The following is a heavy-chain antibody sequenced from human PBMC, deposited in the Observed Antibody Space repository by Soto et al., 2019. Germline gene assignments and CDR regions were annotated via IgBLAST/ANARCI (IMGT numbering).Heavy chain of an antibody. D-gene: IGHD1-7*01. CDR3: AGWNYDY. Sequence: XESLRLSCAASGFTFGSYGMMWVRQAPGKGLEWVSAISQSAGGNTYYADSVKGRFTISRDDSKNTLYLQMDSLRPEDTAQYYCAGWNYDYWGHGTQVTVSS. V-gene: IGHV3-23*01. J-gene: IGHJ4*01. CDR1: GFTFGSYG. CDR2: ISQSAGGNT.